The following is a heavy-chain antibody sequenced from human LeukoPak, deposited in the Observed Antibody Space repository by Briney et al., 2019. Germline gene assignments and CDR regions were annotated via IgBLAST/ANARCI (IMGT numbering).Heavy chain of an antibody. Sequence: GGSLRLSCAASGFTFSNYDMNWVRQAPGKGLEWVSYISGSGNTIYYVDSVKGRFTISRDNAKSSLYLQMNSLRAEDTAVYYCAREVATIEGLDYWGQGTLVTVSS. V-gene: IGHV3-48*03. CDR3: AREVATIEGLDY. CDR2: ISGSGNTI. D-gene: IGHD5-12*01. J-gene: IGHJ4*02. CDR1: GFTFSNYD.